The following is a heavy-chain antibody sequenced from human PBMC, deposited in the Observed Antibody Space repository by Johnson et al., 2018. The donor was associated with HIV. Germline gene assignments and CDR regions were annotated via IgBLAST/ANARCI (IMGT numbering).Heavy chain of an antibody. CDR2: INSDGGST. D-gene: IGHD6-13*01. CDR3: AKVVGLAATGWDAFDI. J-gene: IGHJ3*02. V-gene: IGHV3-74*01. CDR1: GITFNTYW. Sequence: LGVSCAASGITFNTYWMHWVRQAPGKGLVWVARINSDGGSTSYVDSVKGRFTISRDVSKSTLFLEMNSLRVEDTAMYYCAKVVGLAATGWDAFDIWGQGTMVTVSS.